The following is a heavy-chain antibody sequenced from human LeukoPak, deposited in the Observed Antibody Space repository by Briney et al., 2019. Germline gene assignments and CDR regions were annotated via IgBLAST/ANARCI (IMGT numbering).Heavy chain of an antibody. J-gene: IGHJ4*02. D-gene: IGHD6-19*01. Sequence: GGSLRLSCVVSGLSVSSNYMSWVGQAPGKGLDLVSSISSSSSYIYYADSVKGRFTISRDKAKNSLYLQMNSLRAEDTAVYYCVKLPEMAVTGGFDYWGQGTLVTVSS. CDR3: VKLPEMAVTGGFDY. CDR1: GLSVSSNY. V-gene: IGHV3-21*04. CDR2: ISSSSSYI.